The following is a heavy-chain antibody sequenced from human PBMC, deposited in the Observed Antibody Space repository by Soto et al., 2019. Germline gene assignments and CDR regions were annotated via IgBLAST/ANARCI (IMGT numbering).Heavy chain of an antibody. CDR1: GFTFSSYA. V-gene: IGHV3-23*01. D-gene: IGHD3-22*01. Sequence: GGSLRLSCAASGFTFSSYAMSWVRQAPGKGLEWVSAISGSGGSTYYADSVKGRFTISRDNSKKTLYLQMNSLRAEDTAVYYCAKDPPIGDSSGYYLNWFDPCGQGTMVPVYS. CDR3: AKDPPIGDSSGYYLNWFDP. CDR2: ISGSGGST. J-gene: IGHJ5*02.